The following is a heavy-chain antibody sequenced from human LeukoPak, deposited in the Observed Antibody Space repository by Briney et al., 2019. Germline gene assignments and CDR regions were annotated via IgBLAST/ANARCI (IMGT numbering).Heavy chain of an antibody. D-gene: IGHD3-22*01. CDR1: GFTFSSYG. CDR2: ISYDGSNK. J-gene: IGHJ4*02. CDR3: AKDEYYYDSSGEYYFDY. V-gene: IGHV3-30*18. Sequence: CLRPSCAASGFTFSSYGMPSVRQAPGKGLGWVAGISYDGSNKYYADSVEGRFTNSRDNTKNTLYLQMNSLRAEDTAVYFCAKDEYYYDSSGEYYFDYWGQGTLVTVSS.